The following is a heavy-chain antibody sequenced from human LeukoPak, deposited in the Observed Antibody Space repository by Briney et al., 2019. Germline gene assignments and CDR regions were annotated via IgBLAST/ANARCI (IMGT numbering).Heavy chain of an antibody. V-gene: IGHV1-69*06. D-gene: IGHD3-10*01. CDR1: GGTFSSYV. J-gene: IGHJ4*02. Sequence: SVKVSCKASGGTFSSYVISWMRQAPGQGLEWMGGIIPIFGTANYAQKFQGRVTITADKSTSTAYMELSSLRSEDTAVYYCARARLSGSGSYYTLPFDYWGQGTLVTVSS. CDR3: ARARLSGSGSYYTLPFDY. CDR2: IIPIFGTA.